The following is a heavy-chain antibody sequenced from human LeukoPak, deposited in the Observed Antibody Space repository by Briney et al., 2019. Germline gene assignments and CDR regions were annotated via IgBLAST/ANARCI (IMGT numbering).Heavy chain of an antibody. V-gene: IGHV1-2*02. D-gene: IGHD2-2*01. CDR2: INPNSGGT. CDR1: GYTFTGYY. CDR3: ARVNAGPLGYYYGMDV. Sequence: ASVKVSCKASGYTFTGYYMHWVRQAPGQGLEWMGWINPNSGGTNYAQKFQGRVTMTRDTSISTAYMELSRLRSDDTAVYYCARVNAGPLGYYYGMDVWGQGTTVTVSS. J-gene: IGHJ6*02.